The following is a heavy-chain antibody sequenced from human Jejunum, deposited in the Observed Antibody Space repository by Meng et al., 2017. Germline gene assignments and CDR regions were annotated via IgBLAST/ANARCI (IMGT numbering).Heavy chain of an antibody. J-gene: IGHJ4*02. CDR1: GYTFTSYG. V-gene: IGHV1-18*01. CDR2: ISVYHGNT. CDR3: ARDYSGTSYRYSDY. D-gene: IGHD1-26*01. Sequence: QVQLVQSGAEVKNPGAPVKLSFKTSGYTFTSYGTSWVRQAPGQGLEWMGWISVYHGNTNYAQKLQGRVTMTTDTSTSTAYMELRSLRSDDTAVYFCARDYSGTSYRYSDYWGQGTLVTVSS.